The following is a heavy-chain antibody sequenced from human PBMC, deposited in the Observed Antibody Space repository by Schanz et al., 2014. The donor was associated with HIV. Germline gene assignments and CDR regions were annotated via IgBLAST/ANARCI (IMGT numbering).Heavy chain of an antibody. D-gene: IGHD1-26*01. J-gene: IGHJ2*01. Sequence: QVPLQQWGAGLLKPSETLSLTCAVYVGSFTDYYWTWIRQPPGKGLEWIGEINHSGRTNYSPSLKSRVAILVDTSKKQFSLNLTSVTAADTAVYFCARVRSGSTAGYFDLWGRGTRVTVSS. CDR2: INHSGRT. CDR3: ARVRSGSTAGYFDL. V-gene: IGHV4-34*02. CDR1: VGSFTDYY.